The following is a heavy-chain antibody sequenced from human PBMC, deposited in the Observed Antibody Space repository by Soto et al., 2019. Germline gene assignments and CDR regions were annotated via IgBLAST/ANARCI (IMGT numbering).Heavy chain of an antibody. CDR2: IKSITDGGTT. CDR3: TTDSADIVVVPATFGMDV. Sequence: GSLGLSCAASVITFSNAWMTWVRQAPGKGLEWVGRIKSITDGGTTDYAAPVKGRFTISRDDSKDTLYLQMNNLRTEDTAVYHCTTDSADIVVVPATFGMDVWGQGTTVTVSS. CDR1: VITFSNAW. J-gene: IGHJ6*02. D-gene: IGHD2-2*01. V-gene: IGHV3-15*01.